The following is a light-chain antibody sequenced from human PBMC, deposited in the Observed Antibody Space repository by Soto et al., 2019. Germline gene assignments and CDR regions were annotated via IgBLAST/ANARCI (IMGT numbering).Light chain of an antibody. CDR2: GVS. V-gene: IGKV3-15*01. CDR1: QSVSGN. Sequence: ELVITHSPVTLSVSPGERATLSCRASQSVSGNLAWYQQKPGQAPRLLIYGVSARATGIPARFSGSGFGTEFTLTISSLQSEDFALHYCQQSNFWPETFAQGTKVDIK. CDR3: QQSNFWPET. J-gene: IGKJ1*01.